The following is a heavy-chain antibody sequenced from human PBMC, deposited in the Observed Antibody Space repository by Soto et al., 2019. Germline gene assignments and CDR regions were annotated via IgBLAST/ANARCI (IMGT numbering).Heavy chain of an antibody. V-gene: IGHV3-15*01. CDR1: GFTFSNAW. CDR3: TTVVADCSGGSCYYYGMVV. CDR2: IKNKIDGGTT. J-gene: IGHJ6*02. D-gene: IGHD2-15*01. Sequence: TGGSLRLSCAASGFTFSNAWMTLVRHAPGKGLEWVGRIKNKIDGGTTDYAAPVKGRFNISRDDSKNTLYLQMNSLKTEDTAVYYCTTVVADCSGGSCYYYGMVVWGQGTTVTVSS.